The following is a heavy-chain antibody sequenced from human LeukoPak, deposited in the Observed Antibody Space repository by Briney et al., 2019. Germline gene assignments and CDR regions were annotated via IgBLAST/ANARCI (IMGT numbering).Heavy chain of an antibody. CDR3: AKDRSRWLHLGHYMDV. J-gene: IGHJ6*03. D-gene: IGHD5-24*01. CDR2: IRYDGSNK. CDR1: GFTFSSYG. Sequence: PGGSLRLSCAASGFTFSSYGMHWVGQAPGKGLEWVASIRYDGSNKYYADSVKGRFTISRANSKNTLYLQINSLRSDDTAVYYCAKDRSRWLHLGHYMDVWGKGTTVTVSS. V-gene: IGHV3-30*02.